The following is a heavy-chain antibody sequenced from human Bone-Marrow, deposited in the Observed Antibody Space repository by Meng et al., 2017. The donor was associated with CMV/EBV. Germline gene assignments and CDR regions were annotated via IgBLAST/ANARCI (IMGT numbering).Heavy chain of an antibody. V-gene: IGHV1-2*02. Sequence: ASVKVACKASGYVFTGYYMHWVRQAPGQGLEWMGWINPDSGGTNNAQKFQGRVTMTRDTSISTAYMELSRLRSDDTAVYYCARWVYDYNRVPGMDVGGQGTTVTVSS. CDR1: GYVFTGYY. CDR3: ARWVYDYNRVPGMDV. J-gene: IGHJ6*02. CDR2: INPDSGGT. D-gene: IGHD4-11*01.